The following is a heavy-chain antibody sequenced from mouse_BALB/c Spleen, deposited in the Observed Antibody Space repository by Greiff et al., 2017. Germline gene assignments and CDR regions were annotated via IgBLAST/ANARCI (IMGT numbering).Heavy chain of an antibody. Sequence: VQLVESGPGLVAPSQSLSITCTVSGFSLTSYGVHWVRQPPGKGLEWLGVIWAGGSTNYNSALMSRLSISKDNSKSQVFLKMNSLQTDDTAIYYCARDDGYDAWFAYWGQGTLVTVSA. CDR2: IWAGGST. CDR1: GFSLTSYG. D-gene: IGHD2-2*01. CDR3: ARDDGYDAWFAY. V-gene: IGHV2-9*02. J-gene: IGHJ3*01.